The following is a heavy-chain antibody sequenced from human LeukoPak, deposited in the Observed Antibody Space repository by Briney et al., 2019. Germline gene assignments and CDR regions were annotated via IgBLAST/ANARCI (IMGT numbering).Heavy chain of an antibody. V-gene: IGHV1-2*04. CDR2: INPNSGGT. D-gene: IGHD5-12*01. Sequence: ASVKVSCKASGYTFTGYYMHWVRQAPGQGLEWMGWINPNSGGTNHAQKFQGWVTMTRDTSISTAYMELSRLRSDDTAVYYCARGGGGYDSKLRYWAQGTLVTVSS. CDR3: ARGGGGYDSKLRY. J-gene: IGHJ4*02. CDR1: GYTFTGYY.